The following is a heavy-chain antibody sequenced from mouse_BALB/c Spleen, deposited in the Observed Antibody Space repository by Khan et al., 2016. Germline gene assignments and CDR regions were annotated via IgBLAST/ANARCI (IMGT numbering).Heavy chain of an antibody. V-gene: IGHV3-2*02. CDR1: GYSITSDYA. CDR2: ISYSDST. J-gene: IGHJ2*01. CDR3: ARGMITTFDY. D-gene: IGHD2-4*01. Sequence: EVQLQESGPGLVKPSQSLSLTCTVTGYSITSDYAWNWIRQFPGNQLEWMGYISYSDSTNYNPSLKSRITITRDTSKNQFFLQLNSVTTEDTATYYCARGMITTFDYWGQGTTLTVSS.